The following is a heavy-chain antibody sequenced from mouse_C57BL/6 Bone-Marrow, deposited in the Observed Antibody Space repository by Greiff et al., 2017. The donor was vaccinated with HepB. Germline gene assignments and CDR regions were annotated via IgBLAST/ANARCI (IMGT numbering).Heavy chain of an antibody. J-gene: IGHJ4*01. CDR2: IRNKANGYTT. V-gene: IGHV7-3*01. Sequence: EVMLVESGGGLVQPGGSLSLSCAASGFTFTDYYMSWVRQPPGKALEWLGFIRNKANGYTTEYSASVKGRFTISRDNSQSILYLQMNALRAEDSATYYCARYRGTTVVPYYYAMDYWGQGTSVTVSS. CDR1: GFTFTDYY. D-gene: IGHD1-1*01. CDR3: ARYRGTTVVPYYYAMDY.